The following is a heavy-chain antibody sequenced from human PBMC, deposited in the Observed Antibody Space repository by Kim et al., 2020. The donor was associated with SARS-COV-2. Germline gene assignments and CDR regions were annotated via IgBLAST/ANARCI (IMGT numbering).Heavy chain of an antibody. J-gene: IGHJ6*02. V-gene: IGHV3-21*01. CDR2: ISSSSSYI. Sequence: GGSLRLSCAASGFTFSSYSMNWVRQAPGKGLEWVSSISSSSSYIYYADSVKGRFTISRDNAKNSLYLQMNSLRAEDTAVYYCAREGVRYSGYDRDYYYYGMDVWGQGTTVTVSS. D-gene: IGHD5-12*01. CDR3: AREGVRYSGYDRDYYYYGMDV. CDR1: GFTFSSYS.